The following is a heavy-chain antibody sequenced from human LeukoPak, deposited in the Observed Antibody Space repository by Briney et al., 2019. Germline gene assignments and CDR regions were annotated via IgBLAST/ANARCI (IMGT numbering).Heavy chain of an antibody. CDR2: ISAYNGNT. V-gene: IGHV1-18*01. D-gene: IGHD4-17*01. CDR1: GYTFTSYG. CDR3: ARDRVTTVTAHFDY. J-gene: IGHJ4*02. Sequence: ASVKVSCKASGYTFTSYGISWVRQAPGQGLEWMGWISAYNGNTNYAQKLQGRVTMTTVTSTSTAYMELRSLRSDDTAVYYCARDRVTTVTAHFDYWGQGTLVTVSS.